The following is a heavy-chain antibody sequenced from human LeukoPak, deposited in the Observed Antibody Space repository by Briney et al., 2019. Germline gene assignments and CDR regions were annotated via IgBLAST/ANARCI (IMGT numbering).Heavy chain of an antibody. J-gene: IGHJ6*02. CDR2: ISSSSSYI. V-gene: IGHV3-21*04. Sequence: PGGSLRLSCAASGFTFSSYSMNWVRQAPGKGLEGVSSISSSSSYIYYADSVKGRFTISRDNAKNSLYLQMNSLRAEDTAVYYCARARVAASYYYYYGMDVWGQGTTVTVSS. CDR1: GFTFSSYS. CDR3: ARARVAASYYYYYGMDV. D-gene: IGHD2-15*01.